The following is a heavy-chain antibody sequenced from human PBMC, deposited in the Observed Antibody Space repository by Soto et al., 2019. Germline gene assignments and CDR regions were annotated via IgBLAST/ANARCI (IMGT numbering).Heavy chain of an antibody. CDR3: ARADYGDYVSFDY. J-gene: IGHJ4*02. V-gene: IGHV3-74*01. CDR2: ISSDESSR. D-gene: IGHD4-17*01. CDR1: GFTFSSYW. Sequence: PGGSLRLSCAASGFTFSSYWMHWVRQAPGKGLVWVSRISSDESSRTYADSVKGRFTISRDNAKNTLYLQMNSLRAEDTAVYYCARADYGDYVSFDYWGQGTLVTVSS.